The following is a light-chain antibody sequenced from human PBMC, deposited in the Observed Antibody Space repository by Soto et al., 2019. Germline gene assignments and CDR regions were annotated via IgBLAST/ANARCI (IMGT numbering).Light chain of an antibody. J-gene: IGLJ3*02. CDR3: SSYTSISTLV. Sequence: QSALTQPASVSGSPGQSITISCTGTSSDVGGYNYVSWYQQHPGKAPKLMIYEVTNRPSGVSNRFSGSKFGNTASLTISGLQAEDEADYYCSSYTSISTLVFGGGTKLTVL. CDR2: EVT. V-gene: IGLV2-14*01. CDR1: SSDVGGYNY.